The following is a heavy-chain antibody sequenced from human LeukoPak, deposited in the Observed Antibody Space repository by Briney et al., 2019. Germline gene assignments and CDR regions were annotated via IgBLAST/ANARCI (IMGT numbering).Heavy chain of an antibody. J-gene: IGHJ6*03. D-gene: IGHD3-10*01. CDR3: ARDFYYGSAYYYYYMDV. CDR2: IKQDGSEK. CDR1: GFTFSSRDW. Sequence: GGSLRLSCAASGFTFSSRDWMTWVRQAPGKGLDWVANIKQDGSEKNYVDSVKGRFTISRDNAKNSLYLQMNSLRAEDTAVYYCARDFYYGSAYYYYYMDVWGKGTTVTISS. V-gene: IGHV3-7*01.